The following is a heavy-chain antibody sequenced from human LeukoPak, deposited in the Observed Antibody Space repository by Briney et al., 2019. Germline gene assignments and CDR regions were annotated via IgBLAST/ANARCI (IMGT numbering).Heavy chain of an antibody. CDR3: TTATIFPTHFRDYYYYMDV. Sequence: TGGSLRLSCAASGFTFSNAWMSWVRQAPGKGLEWVGRIKIKTDGGTTDHAAPVKGRFTISRDDSKNTLYLQMNSLKTEDTAVYYCTTATIFPTHFRDYYYYMDVWGKGTTVTVSS. V-gene: IGHV3-15*01. CDR2: IKIKTDGGTT. D-gene: IGHD3-9*01. J-gene: IGHJ6*03. CDR1: GFTFSNAW.